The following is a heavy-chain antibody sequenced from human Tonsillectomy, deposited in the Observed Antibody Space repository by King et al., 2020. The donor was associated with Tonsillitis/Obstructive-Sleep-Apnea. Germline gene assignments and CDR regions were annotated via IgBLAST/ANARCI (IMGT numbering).Heavy chain of an antibody. J-gene: IGHJ4*02. CDR3: AREGSGYDWDRLYQFDY. CDR2: MYSVGST. CDR1: GFTVSSNY. V-gene: IGHV3-53*01. Sequence: VQLVQSGGGLIQPGGSLRLSCAASGFTVSSNYMSWVRQAPGKGLEWVSIMYSVGSTYHADSVKGRFTISRDNSQNTLYLQMNSLRAEDTAVYYCAREGSGYDWDRLYQFDYWGQGTLVTVSS. D-gene: IGHD5-12*01.